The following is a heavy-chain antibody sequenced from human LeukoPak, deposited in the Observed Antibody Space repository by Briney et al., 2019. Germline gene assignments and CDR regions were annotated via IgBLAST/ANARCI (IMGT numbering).Heavy chain of an antibody. D-gene: IGHD3-3*01. CDR2: ISGSGGST. Sequence: GGSLRLSCAASGFTFSSYAMSWVRQAPGKGLEWVSAISGSGGSTYYADSVKGRFTISRDNSKNTLYLQMNSLRGEDTAVYYCAKVTIFGVVITYFDYWGQGTLVTVSS. V-gene: IGHV3-23*01. CDR1: GFTFSSYA. CDR3: AKVTIFGVVITYFDY. J-gene: IGHJ4*02.